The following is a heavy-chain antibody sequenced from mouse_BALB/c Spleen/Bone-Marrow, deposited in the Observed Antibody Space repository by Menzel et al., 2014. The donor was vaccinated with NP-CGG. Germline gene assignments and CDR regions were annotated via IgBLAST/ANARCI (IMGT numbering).Heavy chain of an antibody. CDR2: IDPANGNT. J-gene: IGHJ4*01. Sequence: VQLQQPGAELVKPGASVKLSCTASGFNIKDTYMHWVKQRPEQGLEWIGRIDPANGNTKYDPKFQGKATITADTSPNTAYLQLSSLTSEDTAVYYCARYGNYCYAMDYWGQGTSVTVSS. D-gene: IGHD2-1*01. CDR3: ARYGNYCYAMDY. CDR1: GFNIKDTY. V-gene: IGHV14-3*02.